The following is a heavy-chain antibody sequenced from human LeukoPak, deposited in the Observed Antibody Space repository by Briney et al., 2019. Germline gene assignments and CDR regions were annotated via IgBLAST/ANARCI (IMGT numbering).Heavy chain of an antibody. V-gene: IGHV4-59*11. CDR3: ARTPDPSSSWYIWYFDL. CDR1: GGSISSHY. D-gene: IGHD6-13*01. J-gene: IGHJ2*01. Sequence: SETLSLTCTVSGGSISSHYWSWIRQPPGKGLEWIGYIYYSGSTNYNPSLNSRVTISVDTSKNQFSLKLSSVTAADTAVYYCARTPDPSSSWYIWYFDLWGRGTLVTVSS. CDR2: IYYSGST.